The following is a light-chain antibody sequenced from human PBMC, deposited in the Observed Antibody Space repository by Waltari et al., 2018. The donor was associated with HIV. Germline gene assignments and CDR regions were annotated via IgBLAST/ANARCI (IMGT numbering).Light chain of an antibody. V-gene: IGKV3-11*01. CDR2: DAS. CDR3: QQRSNWPPLT. CDR1: QSVSSY. Sequence: DSVSTQSPATLSLSPGERATRYCRASQSVSSYLAWYQQKPGQAPRLLIYDASNRATGIPARFSGSGSGTDFTLTISSLEPEDFAVYYCQQRSNWPPLTFGGGTKVEIK. J-gene: IGKJ4*01.